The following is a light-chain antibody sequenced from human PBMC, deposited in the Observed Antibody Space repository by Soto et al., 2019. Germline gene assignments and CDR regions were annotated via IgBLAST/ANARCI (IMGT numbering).Light chain of an antibody. J-gene: IGLJ2*01. V-gene: IGLV1-40*01. CDR3: QSYDSSLTVV. Sequence: QPVLTQPPSVSGAPGQRVTISCTGSGSTIGAGYDVHWYQQLPATAPKLLIYSNNNRPSGVPDRFSGSKSGTSASLAISGLQAEDEADYYCQSYDSSLTVVFGGGTKLTVL. CDR1: GSTIGAGYD. CDR2: SNN.